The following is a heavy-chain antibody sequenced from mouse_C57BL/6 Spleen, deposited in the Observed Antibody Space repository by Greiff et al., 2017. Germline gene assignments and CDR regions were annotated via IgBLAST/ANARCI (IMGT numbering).Heavy chain of an antibody. CDR3: AREDYGNYGAWFAY. Sequence: EVKLVESGGGLVKPGGSLKLSCAASGFTFSVYGMHWVRQAPEQGLEWVAYISSGSSTIYYADTVKGRFTISRDNAKNTLFLQMTSLRSEDTAMYYCAREDYGNYGAWFAYWGQGTLVTVSA. J-gene: IGHJ3*01. V-gene: IGHV5-17*01. CDR2: ISSGSSTI. CDR1: GFTFSVYG. D-gene: IGHD2-1*01.